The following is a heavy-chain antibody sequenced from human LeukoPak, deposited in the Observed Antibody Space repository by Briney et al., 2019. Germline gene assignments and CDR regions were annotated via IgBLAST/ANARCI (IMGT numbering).Heavy chain of an antibody. J-gene: IGHJ6*02. V-gene: IGHV3-53*04. Sequence: GGSLRLSCAASGFTVSSNFMSWVRLAPGKGLEWVAILYSGSATYYPDFVKGRFTIARHNSKNTLCLEMNSLSPEDTAVYYCARGRGRSEKRHGDMLYHYYAMDVWGQGTTVTVSS. D-gene: IGHD2-21*02. CDR1: GFTVSSNF. CDR2: LYSGSAT. CDR3: ARGRGRSEKRHGDMLYHYYAMDV.